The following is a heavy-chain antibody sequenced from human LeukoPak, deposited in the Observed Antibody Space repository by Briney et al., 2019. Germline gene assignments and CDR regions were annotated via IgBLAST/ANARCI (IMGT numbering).Heavy chain of an antibody. CDR3: ARQRLSTVDAFDI. D-gene: IGHD2-2*01. V-gene: IGHV4-39*01. CDR2: IYYSGST. J-gene: IGHJ3*02. CDR1: GGSISSSSYY. Sequence: PSETLSLTCTVSGGSISSSSYYWGWIRQPPGKGLEWIGSIYYSGSTYYNPSLKSRVTISVDTSKNQFSLKLSSVTAADTAVYYCARQRLSTVDAFDIWGPGTMVTVSS.